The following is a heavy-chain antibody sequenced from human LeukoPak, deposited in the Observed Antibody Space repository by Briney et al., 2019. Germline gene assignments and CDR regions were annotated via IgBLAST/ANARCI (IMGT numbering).Heavy chain of an antibody. V-gene: IGHV1-3*01. Sequence: ASVKVSCKASGYTFTSYDINWVRQATGQRLEWMGWINAGNGNTKYSQKFQGRVTITRDTSASTAYMELSSLRSEDTAVYYCARDGDPIVVVVAATRFDPWGQGTLVTVSS. CDR1: GYTFTSYD. CDR3: ARDGDPIVVVVAATRFDP. CDR2: INAGNGNT. J-gene: IGHJ5*02. D-gene: IGHD2-15*01.